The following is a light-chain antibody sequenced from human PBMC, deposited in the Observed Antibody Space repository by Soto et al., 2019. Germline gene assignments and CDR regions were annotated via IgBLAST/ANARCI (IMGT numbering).Light chain of an antibody. Sequence: QSALTQRASVSGSPGQSITISCTGTSSDVGGYNYVSWYQQHPGKAPKVVIYEVSNRPSWISNRFSGSKSGNTASLTISGLQAEDDADYYCSSYTSSSTLVFGGGTKLTVL. CDR3: SSYTSSSTLV. CDR2: EVS. CDR1: SSDVGGYNY. J-gene: IGLJ2*01. V-gene: IGLV2-14*01.